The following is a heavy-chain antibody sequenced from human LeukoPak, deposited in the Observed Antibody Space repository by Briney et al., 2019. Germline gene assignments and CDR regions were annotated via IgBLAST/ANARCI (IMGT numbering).Heavy chain of an antibody. CDR3: ARDRTGDYALDAFDI. CDR2: INHSGST. J-gene: IGHJ3*02. CDR1: GGSFSGYY. Sequence: SETLSLTCAVYGGSFSGYYWSWIRKPPGKGLEWIGEINHSGSTNYNPSLKSRVTISVDTSKNQFSLKLSSVTAADTAVYYCARDRTGDYALDAFDIWGQGTMVTVSS. D-gene: IGHD4-17*01. V-gene: IGHV4-34*01.